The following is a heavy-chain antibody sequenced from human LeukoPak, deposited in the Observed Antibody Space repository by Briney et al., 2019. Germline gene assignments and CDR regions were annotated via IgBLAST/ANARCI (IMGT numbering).Heavy chain of an antibody. V-gene: IGHV3-48*02. D-gene: IGHD6-19*01. J-gene: IGHJ4*02. CDR3: ARIVSGWSFDY. Sequence: QPGGSLRLSCAASGFTFSSFSMNWVRQAPGKGLEWVSYISSSSSTIYYADSVKGRFAISRDNAKNSLILQMNSLRDEDTAVYYCARIVSGWSFDYWGQGTLVTVSS. CDR2: ISSSSSTI. CDR1: GFTFSSFS.